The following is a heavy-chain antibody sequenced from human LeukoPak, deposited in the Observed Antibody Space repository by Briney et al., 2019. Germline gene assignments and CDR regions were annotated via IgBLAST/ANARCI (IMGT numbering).Heavy chain of an antibody. V-gene: IGHV3-23*01. CDR1: GFTFSSYA. CDR2: ISGSGGST. CDR3: AKDPVKWVYPYYFDY. Sequence: PGGSLRLSCAASGFTFSSYAMSWVRQAPGKGLEWVSAISGSGGSTYYADSVKGRFTISRDNSKNTLYLQMNSLRAEDTAVYYCAKDPVKWVYPYYFDYWGQGTLVTVSS. J-gene: IGHJ4*02. D-gene: IGHD6-13*01.